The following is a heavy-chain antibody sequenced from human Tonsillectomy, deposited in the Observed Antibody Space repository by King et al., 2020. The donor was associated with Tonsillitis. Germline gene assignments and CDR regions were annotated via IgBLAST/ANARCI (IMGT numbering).Heavy chain of an antibody. CDR1: GYTFTSYG. Sequence: QLVQSGAEVKKPGASVKVSCKASGYTFTSYGFSWVRQAPGQGLEWMGWISAYNGNTNYAQKLQGRVTMTTDTSTSSAYMEPRSLRSDDTAVYYCARDLMVRGVIIQEAFDYWGRGTLVTVSS. D-gene: IGHD3-10*01. CDR3: ARDLMVRGVIIQEAFDY. CDR2: ISAYNGNT. J-gene: IGHJ4*02. V-gene: IGHV1-18*01.